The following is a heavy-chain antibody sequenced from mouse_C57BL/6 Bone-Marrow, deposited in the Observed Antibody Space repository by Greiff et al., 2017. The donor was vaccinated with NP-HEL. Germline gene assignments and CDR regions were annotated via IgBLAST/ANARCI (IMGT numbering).Heavy chain of an antibody. D-gene: IGHD3-2*02. Sequence: QVHVKQSGPELVKPGASVKISCKASGYTFTDYYINWVKQRPGQGLEWIGWIFPGSGSTYYNEKFKGKATLTVDKSSSTAYMLLSSLTSEDSAVYFCARRGQLRPLMDYWGQGTSVTVSS. CDR2: IFPGSGST. CDR3: ARRGQLRPLMDY. J-gene: IGHJ4*01. CDR1: GYTFTDYY. V-gene: IGHV1-75*01.